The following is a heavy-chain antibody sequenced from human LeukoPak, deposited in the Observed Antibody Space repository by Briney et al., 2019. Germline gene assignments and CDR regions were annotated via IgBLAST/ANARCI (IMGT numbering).Heavy chain of an antibody. CDR3: ARQLPSYYYDSSGSSPEDY. J-gene: IGHJ4*02. CDR1: GGSISSSSYY. D-gene: IGHD3-22*01. CDR2: IYYSGST. V-gene: IGHV4-39*01. Sequence: SETLSLTCTVSGGSISSSSYYWGWIRQPPGKGLEWIGSIYYSGSTYYNPSLKSRVTISVDTSKNQFSLKLSSVTAADTAVYYCARQLPSYYYDSSGSSPEDYWGQGTLVTVSS.